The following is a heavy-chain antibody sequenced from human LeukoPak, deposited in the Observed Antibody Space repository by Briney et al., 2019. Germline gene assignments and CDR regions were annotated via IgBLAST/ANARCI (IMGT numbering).Heavy chain of an antibody. CDR2: INHSGST. Sequence: SETLSLTCAVSGGSFSGYYWSWIRQPPGKGLEWIGEINHSGSTNYNPSLKSRVTISVDTSKNQFSLKLSSVTAADTAVYYCASLRSGWWRGYWGQGTLVTVSS. D-gene: IGHD6-19*01. J-gene: IGHJ4*02. CDR3: ASLRSGWWRGY. V-gene: IGHV4-34*01. CDR1: GGSFSGYY.